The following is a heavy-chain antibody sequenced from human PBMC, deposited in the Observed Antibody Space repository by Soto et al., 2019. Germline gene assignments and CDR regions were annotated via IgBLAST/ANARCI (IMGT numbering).Heavy chain of an antibody. CDR1: GFTFSSYW. V-gene: IGHV3-74*01. J-gene: IGHJ2*01. Sequence: EVQLVESGGGVVQPGGSLRLSCAASGFTFSSYWMHWVRQAPGKGLVWVSRINGDGSRTSYADSVRGRFTISRDNAKNTLDLQLNRLRGDDTAVYYCARVGTGTWYFDRWGRGTLVTVSS. CDR2: INGDGSRT. D-gene: IGHD1-1*01. CDR3: ARVGTGTWYFDR.